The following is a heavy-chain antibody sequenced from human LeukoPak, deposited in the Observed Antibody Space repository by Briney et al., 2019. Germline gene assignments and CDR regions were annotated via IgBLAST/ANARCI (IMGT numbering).Heavy chain of an antibody. D-gene: IGHD4-23*01. V-gene: IGHV1-2*06. CDR1: GGTFSSYA. CDR2: INPNSGGT. Sequence: ASVKVSCKASGGTFSSYAISWVRQAPGQGLEWMGRINPNSGGTNYAQKFQGRVTMTRDTSISTAYMELSRLRSDDTAVYYCARGRYGGNSGSLDYWGQGTLVTVSS. CDR3: ARGRYGGNSGSLDY. J-gene: IGHJ4*02.